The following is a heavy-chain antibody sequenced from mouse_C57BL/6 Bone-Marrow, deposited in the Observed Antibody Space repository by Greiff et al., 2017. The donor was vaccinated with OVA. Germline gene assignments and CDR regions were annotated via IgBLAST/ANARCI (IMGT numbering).Heavy chain of an antibody. D-gene: IGHD1-1*01. CDR3: ARRYYGSSYWYFDV. CDR1: GYTFTSYW. CDR2: IYPGSGST. Sequence: QVQLQQPGAELVKPGASVKMSCKASGYTFTSYWKTWVKQRPGQGLEWIGDIYPGSGSTNYNEKFKSKATLTVDTSSSTAYMQLSSLTSEDSAVYYCARRYYGSSYWYFDVWGTGTTVTVSS. J-gene: IGHJ1*03. V-gene: IGHV1-55*01.